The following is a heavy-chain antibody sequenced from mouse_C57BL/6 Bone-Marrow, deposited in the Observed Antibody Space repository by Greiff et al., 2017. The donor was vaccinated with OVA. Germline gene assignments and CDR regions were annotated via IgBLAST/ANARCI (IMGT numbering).Heavy chain of an antibody. Sequence: EVNVVESGGGLVQPKGSLKLSCAASGFSFNTYAMNWVRQAPGKGLEWVARIRSKSNNYATYYADSVKDRFTISRDDSESMLYLQMNNLKTEDTAMYYCVRGGSYDWYFDVWGTGTTVTVSS. V-gene: IGHV10-1*01. CDR3: VRGGSYDWYFDV. CDR1: GFSFNTYA. D-gene: IGHD1-1*02. J-gene: IGHJ1*03. CDR2: IRSKSNNYAT.